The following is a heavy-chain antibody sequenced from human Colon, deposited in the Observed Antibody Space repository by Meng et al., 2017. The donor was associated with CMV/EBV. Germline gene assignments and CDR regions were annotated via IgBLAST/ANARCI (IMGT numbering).Heavy chain of an antibody. D-gene: IGHD4-11*01. V-gene: IGHV3-7*01. CDR3: ARSDDYIFFDY. CDR2: IKQDGSEK. J-gene: IGHJ4*02. Sequence: GESLKISCAASGFTFSSYAMSWVRQAPGKGLEWVANIKQDGSEKYYVDSVKGRFTISRDNAKNSLYLQMNSLRAEDTAVYYCARSDDYIFFDYWGQGTLVTVSS. CDR1: GFTFSSYA.